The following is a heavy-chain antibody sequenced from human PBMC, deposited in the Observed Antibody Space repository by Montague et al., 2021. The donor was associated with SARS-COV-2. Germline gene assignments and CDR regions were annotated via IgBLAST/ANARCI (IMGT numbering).Heavy chain of an antibody. CDR2: ISISDGKN. CDR1: GFTFSSYA. V-gene: IGHV3-23*01. Sequence: SLSLSFSASGFTFSSYAMRWVRQAPGKRLEWVSTISISDGKNYYADSEKGRFTISRGKYKNTLYLQMNRLRAEDTAVYYCAKDRQLVGDDAFDIWGQGTMVTVSS. CDR3: AKDRQLVGDDAFDI. D-gene: IGHD6-13*01. J-gene: IGHJ3*02.